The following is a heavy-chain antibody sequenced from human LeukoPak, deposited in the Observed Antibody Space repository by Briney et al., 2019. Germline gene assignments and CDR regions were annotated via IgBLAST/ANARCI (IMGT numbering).Heavy chain of an antibody. D-gene: IGHD5-24*01. Sequence: GGSLRLSCAASGFTFSSSTMNWVRQAPGKGLEWVSSISGGSIYIYYADSVKGRFTISRDNSKNTLYLQMNSLRAEDTAVYYCAKDRMLVEMATIVDYWGQGTLVTVSS. CDR2: ISGGSIYI. V-gene: IGHV3-23*01. J-gene: IGHJ4*02. CDR3: AKDRMLVEMATIVDY. CDR1: GFTFSSST.